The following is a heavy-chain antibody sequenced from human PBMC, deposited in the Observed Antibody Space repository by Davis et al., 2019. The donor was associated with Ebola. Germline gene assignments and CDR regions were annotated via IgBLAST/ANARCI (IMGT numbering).Heavy chain of an antibody. Sequence: ASVKVSCKASGYTFTNYGISWVRQAPGQGLEWMGWISAYNGNTNYAQKLQGRVTMTTDKSTSQAYMELSSLRSEDTAVYYCARDGWIVVVPAATGDLRYYYYGMDVWGQGTTVTVSS. CDR1: GYTFTNYG. CDR2: ISAYNGNT. V-gene: IGHV1-18*01. CDR3: ARDGWIVVVPAATGDLRYYYYGMDV. J-gene: IGHJ6*02. D-gene: IGHD2-2*01.